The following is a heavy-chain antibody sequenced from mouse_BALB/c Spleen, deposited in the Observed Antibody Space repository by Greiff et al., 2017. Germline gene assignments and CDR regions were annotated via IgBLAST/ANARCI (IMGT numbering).Heavy chain of an antibody. J-gene: IGHJ2*01. D-gene: IGHD1-2*01. CDR1: GFTFSSYG. CDR2: INSNGGST. V-gene: IGHV5-6-3*01. CDR3: ESHYCGVYYFDY. Sequence: EVQVVESGGGLVQPGGSLKLSCAASGFTFSSYGMSWVRQTPDKRLELVATINSNGGSTYYPDSVKGRFTISRDNAKNTLYLQMSSLKSEDTAMYYCESHYCGVYYFDYWGQGTTLTVSS.